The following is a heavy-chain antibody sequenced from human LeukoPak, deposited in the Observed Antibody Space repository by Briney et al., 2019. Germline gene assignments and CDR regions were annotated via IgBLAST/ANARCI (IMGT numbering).Heavy chain of an antibody. D-gene: IGHD2-15*01. Sequence: SETLSLTCTVSGGSISSYYWSWIRQPPGKGLEWIGYIYTSGSTNYNPSLKSRVTISVDTSKNQFSLKLSSVTAADTAVYYCARDRMGLRGGYYYYYGMDVWGQGTTVTVSS. CDR1: GGSISSYY. J-gene: IGHJ6*02. V-gene: IGHV4-59*01. CDR2: IYTSGST. CDR3: ARDRMGLRGGYYYYYGMDV.